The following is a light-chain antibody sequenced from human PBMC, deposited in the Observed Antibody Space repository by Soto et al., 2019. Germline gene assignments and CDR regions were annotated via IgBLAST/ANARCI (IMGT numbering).Light chain of an antibody. CDR3: QKYNSALWT. Sequence: DIQMTQSPSSLSASVGDRVTITFRASQGISNYLAWYQQKPGKVPKLLIYAASTLQSVVPSRFSGSVSGAEFTFTISRLQPEDVATYYFQKYNSALWTFGQGTKVEIK. J-gene: IGKJ1*01. V-gene: IGKV1-27*01. CDR1: QGISNY. CDR2: AAS.